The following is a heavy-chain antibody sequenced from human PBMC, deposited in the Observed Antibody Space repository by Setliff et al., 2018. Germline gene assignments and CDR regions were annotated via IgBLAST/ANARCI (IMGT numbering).Heavy chain of an antibody. J-gene: IGHJ6*02. CDR1: GFTFSNYG. D-gene: IGHD2-21*02. Sequence: GGSLRLSCAASGFTFSNYGMHWVRQAPGKGLEWVALIWNDGSTKFYGDSVKGRFTISRDNSENTLYLQMNGLRAEDTAVYYCARNWATAQHYYYGMDVWGQGTTVTVSS. V-gene: IGHV3-33*01. CDR2: IWNDGSTK. CDR3: ARNWATAQHYYYGMDV.